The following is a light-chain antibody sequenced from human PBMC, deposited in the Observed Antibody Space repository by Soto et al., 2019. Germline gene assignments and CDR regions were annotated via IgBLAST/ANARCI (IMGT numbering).Light chain of an antibody. Sequence: EIVLTQSPGTLSLSPGERGTLSCRASQNLGTLYLAWFQQKSGQAPRLLIYSASRRATGIPDRLTGSGSGTDFTVTINRVETEDCAGYFCKQYAGPPRTFGQGTQVEI. CDR2: SAS. J-gene: IGKJ1*01. V-gene: IGKV3-20*01. CDR3: KQYAGPPRT. CDR1: QNLGTLY.